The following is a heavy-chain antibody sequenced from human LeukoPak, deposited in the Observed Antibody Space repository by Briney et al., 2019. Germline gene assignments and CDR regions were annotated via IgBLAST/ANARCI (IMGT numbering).Heavy chain of an antibody. CDR2: IKQDGSEK. V-gene: IGHV3-7*01. CDR3: ARVRGDGYNNLNFDY. D-gene: IGHD5-24*01. CDR1: GFTFSSYW. J-gene: IGHJ4*02. Sequence: GGSLRLSCAASGFTFSSYWMSWVRQAPGKGLEWVANIKQDGSEKYYVDSVKGRFTISRDNAKNSPYLQMNSLRAEDTAVYYCARVRGDGYNNLNFDYWGKGTLVTVSS.